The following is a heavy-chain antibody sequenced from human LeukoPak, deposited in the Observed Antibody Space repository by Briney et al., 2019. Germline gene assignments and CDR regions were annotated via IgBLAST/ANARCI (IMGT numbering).Heavy chain of an antibody. D-gene: IGHD5-18*01. CDR1: GFTFSNYA. CDR3: ARDTWIQLWLPEY. Sequence: GGSLRLSCAASGFTFSNYAMSWVRQAPGKGLEWVSGVSGSGTSTYYADSVKGRFTISRDNPKTTLYLQVNSLRVEDTAVYYCARDTWIQLWLPEYWGQGTLVTVSS. CDR2: VSGSGTST. V-gene: IGHV3-23*01. J-gene: IGHJ4*02.